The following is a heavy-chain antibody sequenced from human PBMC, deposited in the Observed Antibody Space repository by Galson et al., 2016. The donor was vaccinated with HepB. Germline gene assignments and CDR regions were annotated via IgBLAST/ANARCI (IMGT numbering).Heavy chain of an antibody. CDR1: GYSFTSYW. D-gene: IGHD1-26*01. V-gene: IGHV5-51*01. CDR2: IYPGDSDT. CDR3: ARRRDTASSARYFDY. J-gene: IGHJ4*02. Sequence: QSGAEVKKPGESLKISCEGSGYSFTSYWIAWVRQMPGKGLEWMGIIYPGDSDTRYGPSFQGQVTISVDKSISTAYLQWSSLKASDTAMYFCARRRDTASSARYFDYWAQGTLVTVSS.